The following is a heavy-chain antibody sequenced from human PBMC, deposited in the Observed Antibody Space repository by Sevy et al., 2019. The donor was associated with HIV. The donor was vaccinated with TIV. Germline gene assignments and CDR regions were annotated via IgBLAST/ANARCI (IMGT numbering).Heavy chain of an antibody. D-gene: IGHD3-3*01. CDR2: ISFDGSHK. Sequence: GGSLRLSCVASAFTFSTYGMHWVRQAPGKGLESVSVISFDGSHKYYADSVKGRCTVSRDNSKNTLNLQMNSLRAEDTAVYYCARDLRPHLLYSDFWSGYSGMDVWGQGTTVTVSS. V-gene: IGHV3-30*03. CDR3: ARDLRPHLLYSDFWSGYSGMDV. J-gene: IGHJ6*02. CDR1: AFTFSTYG.